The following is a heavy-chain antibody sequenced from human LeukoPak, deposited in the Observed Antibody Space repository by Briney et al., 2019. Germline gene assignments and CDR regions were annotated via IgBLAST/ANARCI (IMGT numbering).Heavy chain of an antibody. CDR2: IYPNSGGT. V-gene: IGHV1-2*02. CDR3: ARGGYDSSGYYVDY. J-gene: IGHJ4*02. D-gene: IGHD3-22*01. CDR1: GYTFTGYY. Sequence: ASVKVSCKASGYTFTGYYMHWVRQAPGQGLEWMGWIYPNSGGTNYAQKFQGRVTMTRDTSISTAYMELSRLRSDDTAVYYCARGGYDSSGYYVDYWGQGTLVTVSS.